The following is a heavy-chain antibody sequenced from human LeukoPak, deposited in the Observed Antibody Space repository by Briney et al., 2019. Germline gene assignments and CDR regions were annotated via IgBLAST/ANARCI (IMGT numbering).Heavy chain of an antibody. J-gene: IGHJ5*02. CDR3: AREKSRITIFGVVINNWFDP. D-gene: IGHD3-3*01. Sequence: GGSLRLSCAASGFTFSSYWMSWVRQAPGKGLEWVANIKQDGSEKYHVDSVKGRFTISRDNAKNSLYLQMNSLRAEDTAVYYCAREKSRITIFGVVINNWFDPWGQGTLVTVSS. CDR2: IKQDGSEK. V-gene: IGHV3-7*01. CDR1: GFTFSSYW.